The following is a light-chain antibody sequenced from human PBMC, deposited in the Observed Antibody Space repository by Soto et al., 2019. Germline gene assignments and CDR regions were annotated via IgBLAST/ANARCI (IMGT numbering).Light chain of an antibody. J-gene: IGKJ1*01. CDR1: QSVSSNY. CDR3: QHYGRSPWT. Sequence: EIVLTQSPGTLSLSPGERATLSCRASQSVSSNYLAWYQQKPDQAPRLLIYGASSRATGIPDRFSGSGSGTDFTLTISRLEPEDFAVYNCQHYGRSPWTFGQGTKVEIK. CDR2: GAS. V-gene: IGKV3-20*01.